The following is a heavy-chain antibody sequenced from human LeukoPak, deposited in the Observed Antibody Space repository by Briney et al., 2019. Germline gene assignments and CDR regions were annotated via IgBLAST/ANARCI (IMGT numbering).Heavy chain of an antibody. CDR2: ISVYIGNT. J-gene: IGHJ4*02. V-gene: IGHV1-18*01. Sequence: ASVKVSCKASGYTFTSYGMSWVRQAPGQGLEWMGWISVYIGNTNYAQNFHGRVTVTTDASTSTAYMDLGSLRSDDTAVYYCARCCSSWYCLDYWGQGTMVTVSS. CDR3: ARCCSSWYCLDY. CDR1: GYTFTSYG. D-gene: IGHD6-13*01.